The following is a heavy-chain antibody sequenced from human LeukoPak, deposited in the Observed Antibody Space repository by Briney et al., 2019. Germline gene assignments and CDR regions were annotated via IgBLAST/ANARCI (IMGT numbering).Heavy chain of an antibody. J-gene: IGHJ4*02. Sequence: SETLSLTCTASGGSISSYYWNWIRQPPGKGLEWIGYIFHSGSTNYNPSLKSRVTMSVDTSKNQFSLNLSSVTAADTAVYHCAREASSGWHIDYWGQGTLVTVSS. CDR3: AREASSGWHIDY. V-gene: IGHV4-59*01. CDR1: GGSISSYY. CDR2: IFHSGST. D-gene: IGHD6-19*01.